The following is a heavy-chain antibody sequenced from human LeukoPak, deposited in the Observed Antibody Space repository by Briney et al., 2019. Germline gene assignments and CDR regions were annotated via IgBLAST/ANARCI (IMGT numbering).Heavy chain of an antibody. CDR3: AGGCSCTSCPLVY. CDR1: GFTFSSYG. V-gene: IGHV3-30*03. D-gene: IGHD2-2*01. Sequence: GRSLRLSCAASGFTFSSYGMHWVRQAPGKGLEWVAVISYDGSNKYYADSVKGRFTISRDNSKNTLYLQMNSLRAEDTAVYYCAGGCSCTSCPLVYWGQGTLVTVSS. J-gene: IGHJ4*02. CDR2: ISYDGSNK.